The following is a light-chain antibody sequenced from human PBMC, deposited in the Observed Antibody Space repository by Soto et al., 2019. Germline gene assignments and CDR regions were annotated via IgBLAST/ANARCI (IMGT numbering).Light chain of an antibody. CDR3: MQSLQTPRT. V-gene: IGKV2-28*01. CDR2: VSS. J-gene: IGKJ1*01. Sequence: DIVMTQSPVSLPVTPGEPASISCRSSQSLLHTDGYNYLDWFLQKPGQSPQLLIYVSSYRASGVPDRFSCSGSGTDFTLKISRVEAEDVGVYYCMQSLQTPRTFGQGTKVEI. CDR1: QSLLHTDGYNY.